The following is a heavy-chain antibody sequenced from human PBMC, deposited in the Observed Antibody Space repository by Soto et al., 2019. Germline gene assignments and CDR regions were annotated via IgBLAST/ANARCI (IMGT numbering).Heavy chain of an antibody. CDR1: GGTFSSYA. V-gene: IGHV1-69*12. CDR2: IIPIFGTA. D-gene: IGHD2-2*01. CDR3: ARHVPAAGYYYGMAV. J-gene: IGHJ6*02. Sequence: QVQLVQSGAEVKKPGSSVKVSCKASGGTFSSYAISWVRQAPGQGLEWMGGIIPIFGTANYAQKFQGRVTXXADEYTSTAYRELSSLRSEDTAVYYWARHVPAAGYYYGMAVWGQGTTVTVSS.